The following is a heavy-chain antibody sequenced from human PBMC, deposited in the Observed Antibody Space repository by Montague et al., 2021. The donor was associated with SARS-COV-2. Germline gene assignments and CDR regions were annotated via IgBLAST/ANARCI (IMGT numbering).Heavy chain of an antibody. J-gene: IGHJ2*01. CDR3: ARGAPTITMVVVVFTGAGWYFAL. D-gene: IGHD3-22*01. CDR1: GGSFSGYY. CDR2: ISHSGST. V-gene: IGHV4-34*01. Sequence: SETLSLTCAVHGGSFSGYYWSWIRQPPGKGLEWIGEISHSGSTNYNQSLKSRVSISVDTSKNQFSLKLSSVTAADTAVYYCARGAPTITMVVVVFTGAGWYFALWGRGTLVTVSS.